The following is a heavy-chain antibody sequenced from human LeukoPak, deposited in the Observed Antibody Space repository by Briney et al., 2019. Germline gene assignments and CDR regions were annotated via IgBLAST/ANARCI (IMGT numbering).Heavy chain of an antibody. V-gene: IGHV1-8*01. CDR3: ARVITMIRGLIIGWFDP. CDR1: GYIFTSYD. CDR2: MNPNSGNT. J-gene: IGHJ5*02. D-gene: IGHD3-10*01. Sequence: ASVKVSCKASGYIFTSYDINWVRQATGQGLEWMGWMNPNSGNTGYAPKFQGRVTMTRNTSISTAYMELSSLTSEDTAAYYCARVITMIRGLIIGWFDPWGQGTLVTVSS.